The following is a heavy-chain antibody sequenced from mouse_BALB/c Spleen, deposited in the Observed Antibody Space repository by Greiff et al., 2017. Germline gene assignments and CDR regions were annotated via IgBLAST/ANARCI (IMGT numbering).Heavy chain of an antibody. CDR2: ISSGSSTI. V-gene: IGHV5-17*02. Sequence: EVQLVESGGGLVQPGGSRKLSCAASGFTFSSFGMHWVRQAPEKGLEWVAYISSGSSTIYYADTVKGRFTISRDNPKNTLFLQMTSLRSEDTAMYYCARYLYFDYWGQGTTLTVSS. D-gene: IGHD5-1*01. J-gene: IGHJ2*01. CDR1: GFTFSSFG. CDR3: ARYLYFDY.